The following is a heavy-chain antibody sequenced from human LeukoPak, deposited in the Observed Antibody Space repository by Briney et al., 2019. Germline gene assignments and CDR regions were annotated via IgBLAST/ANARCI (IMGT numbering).Heavy chain of an antibody. V-gene: IGHV1-8*03. CDR1: GYTFTSSD. CDR2: MNPNSGNT. J-gene: IGHJ5*02. Sequence: ASVKVSCKTSGYTFTSSDINWVRQATGQGLEWMGWMNPNSGNTGYAQKFQGRVTITRNTSISTAYMELSSLRSEDTAVYYCARGLKYVGRGFDPWGQGTLVTVSS. CDR3: ARGLKYVGRGFDP. D-gene: IGHD3-10*01.